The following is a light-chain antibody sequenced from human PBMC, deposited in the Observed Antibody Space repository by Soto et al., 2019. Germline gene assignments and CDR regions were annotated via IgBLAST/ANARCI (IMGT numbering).Light chain of an antibody. Sequence: QSALTQPASVSGSPGQSITISCTGTTSDVGAYNSVSWYQQEPGNAPKLMIYEVTNRPSGVSNRFSGSKSANTASLTISGLQAEDEADYYCSSYIRSSTFVFGTGTKVTVL. CDR1: TSDVGAYNS. CDR3: SSYIRSSTFV. V-gene: IGLV2-14*01. CDR2: EVT. J-gene: IGLJ1*01.